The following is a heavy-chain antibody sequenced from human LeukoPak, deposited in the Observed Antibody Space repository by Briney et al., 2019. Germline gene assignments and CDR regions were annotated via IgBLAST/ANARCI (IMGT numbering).Heavy chain of an antibody. Sequence: SETLSLACAVYGGSFSGYYWSWIRQPPGKGLEWIGEINHSGSTNYNPSLKSRVTISVDTSKNQFSLKLSSVTAADTAVYYCARGHRDDAFDIWGQGTMVTVSS. V-gene: IGHV4-34*01. CDR1: GGSFSGYY. J-gene: IGHJ3*02. CDR2: INHSGST. CDR3: ARGHRDDAFDI.